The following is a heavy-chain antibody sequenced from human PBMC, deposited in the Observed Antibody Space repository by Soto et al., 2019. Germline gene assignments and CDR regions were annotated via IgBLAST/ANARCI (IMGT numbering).Heavy chain of an antibody. V-gene: IGHV4-34*01. D-gene: IGHD2-8*02. Sequence: QVQLQQWGAGLLKPSETLSLTCAVYGGSFSGYYWTWIRQPPGTGLEWIGEINHSGSTNYNPSLKSRVTIFVDPAKNQFSLKPTPVTAAATAVYFCARDKNTGLFDYWGQGTLVTVSS. J-gene: IGHJ4*02. CDR3: ARDKNTGLFDY. CDR2: INHSGST. CDR1: GGSFSGYY.